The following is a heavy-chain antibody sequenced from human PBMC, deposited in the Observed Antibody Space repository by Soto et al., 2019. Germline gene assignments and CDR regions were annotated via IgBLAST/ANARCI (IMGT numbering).Heavy chain of an antibody. J-gene: IGHJ6*02. CDR1: GFTFSSYG. Sequence: PGGSLRLSCAASGFTFSSYGMHWVRQAPGKGLEWVAVIWYDGSNKYYADSVKGRFTISRDNSKNTLYLQMNSLRAEDTAVYYCARDHTFYGGNPPVSHPWDIYGMDVWGQGTTVTVSS. CDR2: IWYDGSNK. D-gene: IGHD4-17*01. CDR3: ARDHTFYGGNPPVSHPWDIYGMDV. V-gene: IGHV3-33*01.